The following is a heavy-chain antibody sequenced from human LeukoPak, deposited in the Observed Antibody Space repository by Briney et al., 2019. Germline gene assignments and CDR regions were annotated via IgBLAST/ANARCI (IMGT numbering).Heavy chain of an antibody. Sequence: GGSLRLSCAASGFAFSSYAMHWVGQAPGKGLEWVAVISYDGSNKYYADSVKGRFTISIDNAKNTLYLQMNSLRAEDTAVYYCARDGYGSGSYYTLTLHYFDYWGQGTLVTVSS. J-gene: IGHJ4*02. CDR2: ISYDGSNK. D-gene: IGHD3-10*01. V-gene: IGHV3-30-3*01. CDR1: GFAFSSYA. CDR3: ARDGYGSGSYYTLTLHYFDY.